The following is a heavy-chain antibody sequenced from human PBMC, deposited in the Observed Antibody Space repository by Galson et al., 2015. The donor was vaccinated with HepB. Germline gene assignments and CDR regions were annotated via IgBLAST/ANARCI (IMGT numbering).Heavy chain of an antibody. J-gene: IGHJ3*02. D-gene: IGHD6-19*01. Sequence: SVKVSCKASGYTFTSYYMHWVRQAPGQGLEWMGIINPSGGSTSYAQKLQGRVTMTRDTSTSTVYMELSSLRSEDTAGYYCARGFQWNDAFGIWGQGTMVTVSS. CDR1: GYTFTSYY. V-gene: IGHV1-46*04. CDR2: INPSGGST. CDR3: ARGFQWNDAFGI.